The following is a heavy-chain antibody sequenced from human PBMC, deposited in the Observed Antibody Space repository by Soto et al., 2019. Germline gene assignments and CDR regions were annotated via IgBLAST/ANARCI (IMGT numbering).Heavy chain of an antibody. CDR3: AKEYYYDSSGHYYGVADY. CDR2: ISYDGIYK. J-gene: IGHJ4*02. D-gene: IGHD3-22*01. CDR1: GFTFSNYG. V-gene: IGHV3-30*18. Sequence: QVHLVESGGGVVQPGRSLRLSCAASGFTFSNYGIHWVRQAPGKGLEWVAVISYDGIYKYYADSVKGRFTISRDNSKNTLYLQMNSLRAEDTAIYYCAKEYYYDSSGHYYGVADYRGLGTLVTVSS.